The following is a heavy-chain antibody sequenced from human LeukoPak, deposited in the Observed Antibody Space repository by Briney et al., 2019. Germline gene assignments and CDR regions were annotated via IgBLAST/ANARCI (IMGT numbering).Heavy chain of an antibody. V-gene: IGHV3-74*01. CDR2: ITSDGSST. CDR3: ARDLTGAVFDF. D-gene: IGHD1-26*01. CDR1: GFTFSSYW. J-gene: IGHJ4*02. Sequence: GGSLRLSCAASGFTFSSYWMHWVRQAPGKGLVCVSRITSDGSSTSYADSVRGRFTISRDNAKNTVYLQMNSLRAEVTAVYYCARDLTGAVFDFWGQGTLVTVSS.